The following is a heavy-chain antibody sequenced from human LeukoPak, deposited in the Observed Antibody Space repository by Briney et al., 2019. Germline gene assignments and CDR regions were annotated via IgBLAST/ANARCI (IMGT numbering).Heavy chain of an antibody. D-gene: IGHD3-22*01. CDR1: GYAFTGYH. CDR2: INPNSGGT. Sequence: ASVKVSCKASGYAFTGYHMHWVRQAPGQGLEWMGWINPNSGGTNYAQKFQGRVTMTRDTSISTAYMELSRLRSDDTAVYYCARHNGYDSSGDTEYFQHWGQGTLVTVSS. J-gene: IGHJ1*01. CDR3: ARHNGYDSSGDTEYFQH. V-gene: IGHV1-2*02.